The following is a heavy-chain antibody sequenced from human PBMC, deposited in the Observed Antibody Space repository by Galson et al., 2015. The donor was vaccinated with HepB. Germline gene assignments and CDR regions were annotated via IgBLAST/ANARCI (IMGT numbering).Heavy chain of an antibody. V-gene: IGHV3-23*01. D-gene: IGHD6-19*01. CDR3: AKTPSIAVAASFQN. J-gene: IGHJ1*01. Sequence: SLRLSCAASGFTFSSYAMNWVRQAPGKGLEWVSAISGSGGSTYYADSVKGRFTISRDNSKNTLYLQMNSLRAEDTAVYYCAKTPSIAVAASFQNWGQGSLVTVSS. CDR1: GFTFSSYA. CDR2: ISGSGGST.